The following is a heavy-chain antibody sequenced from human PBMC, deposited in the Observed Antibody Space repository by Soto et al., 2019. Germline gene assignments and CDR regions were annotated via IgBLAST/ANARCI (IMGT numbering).Heavy chain of an antibody. V-gene: IGHV1-69*06. CDR2: IIPVFGTG. Sequence: SVKVSCKDSGGTFSSYAISWVRQAPGQGLEWRGGIIPVFGTGIYAQKFQGRVTITADKSTNTAYMELSSLRSEDTAVYFCARVGGTGGYTYGLDYWGQGTLVTVSS. D-gene: IGHD5-18*01. CDR1: GGTFSSYA. J-gene: IGHJ4*02. CDR3: ARVGGTGGYTYGLDY.